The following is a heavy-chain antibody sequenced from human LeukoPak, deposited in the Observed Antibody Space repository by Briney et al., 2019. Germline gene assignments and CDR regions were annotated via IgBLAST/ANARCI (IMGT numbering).Heavy chain of an antibody. V-gene: IGHV4-59*01. CDR1: GGSISTYY. Sequence: SETLSLTCTVSGGSISTYYWSWIRQPPGEGLEWIGYISNGGSTKYNPSLKSRVTISVDTSKNQLPLKLSSVTAADTAVYHCVRLQPNTGEWAFDIWGQGTMVSVSS. CDR2: ISNGGST. CDR3: VRLQPNTGEWAFDI. D-gene: IGHD1-1*01. J-gene: IGHJ3*02.